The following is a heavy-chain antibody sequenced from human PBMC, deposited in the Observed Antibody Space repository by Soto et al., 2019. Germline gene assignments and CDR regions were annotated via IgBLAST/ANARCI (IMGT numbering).Heavy chain of an antibody. Sequence: SETLSLTCTVSGGSISSGDYYWGWIRQPPGKGLEWIGYIYYSGSTYYNPSLKSRVTISVDTSKNQFSLKLSSVTAADTAVYYCARYYYDSSGYYYWFDPWGQGTLVTVSS. D-gene: IGHD3-22*01. CDR2: IYYSGST. V-gene: IGHV4-30-4*01. CDR3: ARYYYDSSGYYYWFDP. CDR1: GGSISSGDYY. J-gene: IGHJ5*02.